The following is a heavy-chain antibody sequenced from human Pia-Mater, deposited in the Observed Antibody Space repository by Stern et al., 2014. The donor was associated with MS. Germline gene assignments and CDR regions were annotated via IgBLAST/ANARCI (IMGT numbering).Heavy chain of an antibody. CDR3: APSPAI. CDR1: GFTFSASV. V-gene: IGHV3-73*01. Sequence: EVHLVESGGGLVQPGGSLKVSCAASGFTFSASVIHWVRQAPGKGLEWVGRIRNKGKNYATAYAVSVKGRFTISRDDSKNTAYLHMSSLKVEDTAVYYCAPSPAIWGRGTMVTVSS. J-gene: IGHJ3*02. CDR2: IRNKGKNYAT.